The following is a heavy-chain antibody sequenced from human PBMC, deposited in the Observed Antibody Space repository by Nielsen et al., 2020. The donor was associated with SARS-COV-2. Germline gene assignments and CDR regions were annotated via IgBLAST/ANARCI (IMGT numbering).Heavy chain of an antibody. Sequence: SETLSLTCTVSGGSISSSSYYWGWIRQPPGKGLEGIGSIYYSGSTYYNPSLKSRVTISVDTSKNQFSLKLSSVTAADTAVYYCARLGAAAGRGYWGQGTLVTVSS. CDR1: GGSISSSSYY. V-gene: IGHV4-39*01. D-gene: IGHD6-13*01. CDR3: ARLGAAAGRGY. CDR2: IYYSGST. J-gene: IGHJ4*02.